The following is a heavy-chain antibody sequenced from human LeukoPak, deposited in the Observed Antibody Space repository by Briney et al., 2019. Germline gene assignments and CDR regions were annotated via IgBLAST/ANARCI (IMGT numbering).Heavy chain of an antibody. V-gene: IGHV3-7*01. CDR1: GFSFSSYW. CDR2: IKQDGSEK. CDR3: VRDLAGPPQEAFDI. J-gene: IGHJ3*02. Sequence: PGGSLRLSCAASGFSFSSYWMSWVRQAPGKGLEWVANIKQDGSEKYYVDSVKGRFTISRDNAQNSLYLQMNSLRAEDTPVYYCVRDLAGPPQEAFDIWGQGTVVTVSS.